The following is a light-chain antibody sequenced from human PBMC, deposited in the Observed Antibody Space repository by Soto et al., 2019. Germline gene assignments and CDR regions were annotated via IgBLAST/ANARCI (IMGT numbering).Light chain of an antibody. Sequence: QSALTQPASVSGSPGQPITISCTGTSSDVGGYNYVSWYQQHPGKAPELMIYDVSDRPSGVSNRFSGSKSGNTASLTISGLQADDEANYYCSSSSSSNPHVVFGGGTKLTVL. J-gene: IGLJ2*01. V-gene: IGLV2-14*01. CDR3: SSSSSSNPHVV. CDR1: SSDVGGYNY. CDR2: DVS.